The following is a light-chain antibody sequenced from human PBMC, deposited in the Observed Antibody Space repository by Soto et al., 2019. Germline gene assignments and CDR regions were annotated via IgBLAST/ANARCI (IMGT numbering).Light chain of an antibody. CDR3: CSYAGSYTFGVV. J-gene: IGLJ2*01. Sequence: QSVLTQPRSVSGSRGQSVTISCTGTSSDVGGYNYVSWYQQHPGKAPKLMIYDVSKRPSGVPDRFSGSKSGNTASLTISGLQAEDEADYYCCSYAGSYTFGVVFGGGTKLTVL. V-gene: IGLV2-11*01. CDR1: SSDVGGYNY. CDR2: DVS.